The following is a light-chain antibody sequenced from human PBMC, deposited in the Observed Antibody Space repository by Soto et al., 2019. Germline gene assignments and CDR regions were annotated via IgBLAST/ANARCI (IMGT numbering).Light chain of an antibody. Sequence: SYELTQPPSVSVSPGQTVSITCSGDKLGDKYACWYQQKPGQSPVLVIYQDSKRPSGIPERFSGSNSGNTATLTISGTQAMDEADYYCQAWDSSTVVFGGGIKLTVL. CDR1: KLGDKY. J-gene: IGLJ2*01. CDR2: QDS. CDR3: QAWDSSTVV. V-gene: IGLV3-1*01.